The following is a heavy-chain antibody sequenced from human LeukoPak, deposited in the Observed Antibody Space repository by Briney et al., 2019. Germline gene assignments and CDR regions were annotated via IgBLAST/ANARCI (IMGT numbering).Heavy chain of an antibody. CDR1: GFTFSNYR. CDR2: ISTSSIYI. Sequence: GGSLRLSCAASGFTFSNYRMYWVRQAPGKGLEWVSSISTSSIYIYYADSLKGRFTISRDNAKNSLYLQMNSLRAEDTAVYYCARDQSSVAGTTYNWFDPWGQGTQVTVSS. V-gene: IGHV3-21*01. D-gene: IGHD6-19*01. CDR3: ARDQSSVAGTTYNWFDP. J-gene: IGHJ5*02.